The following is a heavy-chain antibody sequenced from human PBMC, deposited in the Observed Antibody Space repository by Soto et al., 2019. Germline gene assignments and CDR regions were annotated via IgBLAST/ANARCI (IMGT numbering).Heavy chain of an antibody. D-gene: IGHD1-7*01. J-gene: IGHJ3*02. CDR2: ISGSGGST. Sequence: GCLRLSCAASGLTFGIYAMRSVRQAPGKRPEWVSGISGSGGSTYYADSVKGRFTSSRDNSKITLYRQMNSLRAEDTAVYYCAKTSNWNYAHDAFDIWGRGPRGAV. V-gene: IGHV3-23*01. CDR3: AKTSNWNYAHDAFDI. CDR1: GLTFGIYA.